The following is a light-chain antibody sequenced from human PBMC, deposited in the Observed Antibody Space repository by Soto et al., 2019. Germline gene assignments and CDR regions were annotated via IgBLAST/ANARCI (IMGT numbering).Light chain of an antibody. CDR3: QKYDGAPLT. CDR2: GAS. V-gene: IGKV1-27*01. CDR1: QGISNY. J-gene: IGKJ4*01. Sequence: DIQMTQSPSSISASVGDRVTIICRASQGISNYLAWYQQKPGKVPKLLIYGASTLQSGVPSRFSGSASGTDFTLTISSLQPEDVATYYCQKYDGAPLTFGGGTKVDIK.